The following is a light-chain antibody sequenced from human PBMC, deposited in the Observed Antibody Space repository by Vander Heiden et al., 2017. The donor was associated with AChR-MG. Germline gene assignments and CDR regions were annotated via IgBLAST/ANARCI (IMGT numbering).Light chain of an antibody. CDR1: SSNIGAGYD. CDR3: QSYDSSLSGSKWV. Sequence: QSVLTQPPSVSGAPGQRVTISCTGSSSNIGAGYDVHWYQQLPGTAPKLLIYGNSNRPSGVPDRFSGSKSGTSASLAITGLQAEDEADYYCQSYDSSLSGSKWVCGGGTKLT. J-gene: IGLJ3*02. CDR2: GNS. V-gene: IGLV1-40*01.